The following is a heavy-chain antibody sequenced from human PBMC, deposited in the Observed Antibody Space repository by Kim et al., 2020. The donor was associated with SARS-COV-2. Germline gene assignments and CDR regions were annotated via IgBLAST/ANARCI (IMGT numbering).Heavy chain of an antibody. CDR2: INPNSGGT. CDR1: GYTFTGYY. Sequence: ASVKVSCKASGYTFTGYYMHWVRQAPGQGLEWMGWINPNSGGTNYAQKFQGWVTMTRDTSISTAYMELSRLRSDDTAVYYCARTPDPYGDYGYYYYYGMDVWGQGTTVTVSS. D-gene: IGHD4-17*01. CDR3: ARTPDPYGDYGYYYYYGMDV. J-gene: IGHJ6*02. V-gene: IGHV1-2*04.